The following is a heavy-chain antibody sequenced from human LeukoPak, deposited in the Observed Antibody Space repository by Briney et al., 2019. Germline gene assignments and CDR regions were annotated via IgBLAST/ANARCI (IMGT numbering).Heavy chain of an antibody. CDR1: GYTFTGYY. D-gene: IGHD6-13*01. V-gene: IGHV1-2*02. CDR3: ARVRQQLVLSPFGY. J-gene: IGHJ4*02. Sequence: ASVKVSCKASGYTFTGYYMHWVRQAPGQGLEWMGWVNPNSGGTNYAQKFQGRVTMTRDTSISTAYMELSRLRSDGTAVYYCARVRQQLVLSPFGYWGQGTLVTVSS. CDR2: VNPNSGGT.